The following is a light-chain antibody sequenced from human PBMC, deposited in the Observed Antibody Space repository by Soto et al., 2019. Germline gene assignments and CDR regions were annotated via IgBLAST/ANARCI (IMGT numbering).Light chain of an antibody. CDR3: AAWEDSLSGWV. CDR2: SNN. J-gene: IGLJ3*02. CDR1: SSNIGSNY. Sequence: QSVLTQPPSASGTPGQRVTISCSGSSSNIGSNYVYWYQQLPGTAPKLLIYSNNQRPSGFPDRFSGSKSGTSASLAISGLRSDDEADYYCAAWEDSLSGWVFGGGTKLTVL. V-gene: IGLV1-47*02.